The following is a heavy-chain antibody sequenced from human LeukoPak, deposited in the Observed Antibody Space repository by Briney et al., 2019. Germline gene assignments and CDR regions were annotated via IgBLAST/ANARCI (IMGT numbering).Heavy chain of an antibody. CDR3: ARDRSMALRPDAFDI. CDR1: GGSISSYY. J-gene: IGHJ3*02. D-gene: IGHD2/OR15-2a*01. CDR2: IYTSGST. V-gene: IGHV4-4*07. Sequence: PSETLSLTCTVSGGSISSYYWSWIRQPAGKGLEWIGRIYTSGSTNYNPSLKSRVTMSVDTSKNQFSLKLSSVTAADTAVYYCARDRSMALRPDAFDIWGQGTMVTVSS.